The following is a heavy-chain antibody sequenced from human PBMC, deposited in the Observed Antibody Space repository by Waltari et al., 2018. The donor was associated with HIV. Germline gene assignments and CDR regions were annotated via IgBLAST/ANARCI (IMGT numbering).Heavy chain of an antibody. V-gene: IGHV4-38-2*02. CDR1: GNTFTRDYF. D-gene: IGHD6-19*01. Sequence: QVLLQQSGPALVVPSKTLSLRCTLSGNTFTRDYFWGWLRQPPGKGLEWIGNIFHVGDTKYNPTLKNRVSLSFDTTNDLLTLDLRSVTAADTAVYYSARLITQSSGRYKSFYFDSWGQGTLVSVSS. CDR3: ARLITQSSGRYKSFYFDS. CDR2: IFHVGDT. J-gene: IGHJ4*02.